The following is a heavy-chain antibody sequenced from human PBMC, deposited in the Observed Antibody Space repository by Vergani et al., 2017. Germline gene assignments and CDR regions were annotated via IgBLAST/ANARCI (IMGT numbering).Heavy chain of an antibody. J-gene: IGHJ6*03. CDR1: GGYFSGYY. Sequence: QVQLQQWGAGLLKPSETLSLTCAVYGGYFSGYYWSWIRQPPGKGLEWIGESNHSGSTNYNPSLKSRVTISVDTSKNQFSLKLSSVTAADTAVYYCARGGGEDYYYYYMDVWGKGTTVTVSS. CDR3: ARGGGEDYYYYYMDV. V-gene: IGHV4-34*01. CDR2: SNHSGST. D-gene: IGHD3-10*01.